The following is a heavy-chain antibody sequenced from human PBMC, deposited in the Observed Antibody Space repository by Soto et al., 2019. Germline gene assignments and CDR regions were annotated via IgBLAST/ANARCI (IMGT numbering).Heavy chain of an antibody. CDR3: ARVSVLATFHCFDS. D-gene: IGHD1-26*01. V-gene: IGHV3-21*01. CDR1: GFTLSSYS. CDR2: ISTSSSSI. Sequence: EAQLVESGGGLVKPGGSLRLSCAASGFTLSSYSMTWVRQAPGKGLEWVSSISTSSSSIYYADSVKGRFIVSRDNAKNSLYLQMNSLRAEDTAVYYCARVSVLATFHCFDSWGQGTLVTVSS. J-gene: IGHJ4*02.